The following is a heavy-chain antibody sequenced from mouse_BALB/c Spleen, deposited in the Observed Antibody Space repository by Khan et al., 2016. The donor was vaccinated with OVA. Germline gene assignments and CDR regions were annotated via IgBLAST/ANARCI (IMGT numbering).Heavy chain of an antibody. V-gene: IGHV3-2*02. Sequence: EVQLQESGPGLVKPSQSLSLTCTVTGYSITTNYAWDWIRQFPGNKLEWMGYISYSGSNRYNPSLKSRTSITRDTSKNQFFLQLNSVTTGDTATDYCARKNDYGYAVDYWGQGTAVTVSS. CDR1: GYSITTNYA. D-gene: IGHD1-1*01. J-gene: IGHJ4*01. CDR2: ISYSGSN. CDR3: ARKNDYGYAVDY.